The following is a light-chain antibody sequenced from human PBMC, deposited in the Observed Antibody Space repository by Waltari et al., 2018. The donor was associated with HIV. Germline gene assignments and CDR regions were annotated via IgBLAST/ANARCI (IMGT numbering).Light chain of an antibody. V-gene: IGLV1-47*01. CDR2: GNN. CDR1: SSNIGSNY. J-gene: IGLJ3*02. CDR3: AAWDDSLSGWV. Sequence: QSVLTQPPSASGTPGQRVTISCSGSSSNIGSNYVYWYQQLPGTAPKLLIYGNNPRPSGVPDRFSGSKSGTAASLAISGLRSEDEADYYCAAWDDSLSGWVFGGGTKLTVL.